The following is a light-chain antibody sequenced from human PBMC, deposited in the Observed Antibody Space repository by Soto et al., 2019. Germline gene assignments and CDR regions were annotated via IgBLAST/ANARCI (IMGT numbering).Light chain of an antibody. Sequence: DIQMTQSPSTLSASAGDTVTITCRASESIDNWLAWYQQKPGKAPKLLLFAASTLVGGVPSRFSGRGSGTEFTLTSSSLQADDFATYYCQQYHTDWTFGQGTKVEIK. CDR1: ESIDNW. CDR2: AAS. CDR3: QQYHTDWT. J-gene: IGKJ1*01. V-gene: IGKV1-5*01.